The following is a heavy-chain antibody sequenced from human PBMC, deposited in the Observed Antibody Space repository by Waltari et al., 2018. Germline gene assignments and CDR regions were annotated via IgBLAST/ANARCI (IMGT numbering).Heavy chain of an antibody. V-gene: IGHV3-23*01. CDR1: GFTFSNYA. J-gene: IGHJ4*02. D-gene: IGHD4-4*01. CDR3: AKHPTVGNFDY. CDR2: INGGGVNK. Sequence: VQLLESGGGLVQPGGSLRLSCAASGFTFSNYAMSWVRQAPGKGLGWVSVINGGGVNKYYADSVKVRLTISRDNSKNTLYLQMNSLRAEDTAVYYCAKHPTVGNFDYWGQGTLVTVSP.